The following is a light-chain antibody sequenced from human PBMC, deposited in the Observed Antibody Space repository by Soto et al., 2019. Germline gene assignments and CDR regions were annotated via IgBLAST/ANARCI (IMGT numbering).Light chain of an antibody. CDR2: DVS. V-gene: IGLV2-14*01. CDR3: SSYTSGSTPV. J-gene: IGLJ1*01. CDR1: SSDVGGYNY. Sequence: QSALTQPASVSGSPGQSITISCTGTSSDVGGYNYVSWYQQHPGKAPKLMIYDVSNRPSGVSNRFSGSKSGNTASLAISGLQAEDEADYYCSSYTSGSTPVFGTGTKVTVL.